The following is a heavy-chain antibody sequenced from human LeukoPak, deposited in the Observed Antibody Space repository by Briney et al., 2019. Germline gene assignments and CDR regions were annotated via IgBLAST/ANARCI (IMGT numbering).Heavy chain of an antibody. CDR3: ARNPPNP. J-gene: IGHJ5*02. CDR2: VYYSGST. CDR1: GGSISSSSYY. Sequence: SETLSLTCTVSGGSISSSSYYWGWIRQPPGKGLGWIGSVYYSGSTYYNPSLKSRVTISVDTSKNQFSLKLSSVTAADTAVYYCARNPPNPWGQGTLVTVSS. V-gene: IGHV4-39*07.